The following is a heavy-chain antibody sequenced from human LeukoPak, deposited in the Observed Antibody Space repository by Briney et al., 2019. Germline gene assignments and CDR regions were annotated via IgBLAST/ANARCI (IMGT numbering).Heavy chain of an antibody. Sequence: PGGSLRLSCAASGLTFSSYAMSWVRQAPGKGLEWVSAISGSGGSTYYADSVKGRFTISRDNSKNTLYLLMNSLRAEDTAVYYCAKGRFLEWLADYWGQGTLVTVSS. CDR2: ISGSGGST. D-gene: IGHD3-3*01. V-gene: IGHV3-23*01. J-gene: IGHJ4*02. CDR1: GLTFSSYA. CDR3: AKGRFLEWLADY.